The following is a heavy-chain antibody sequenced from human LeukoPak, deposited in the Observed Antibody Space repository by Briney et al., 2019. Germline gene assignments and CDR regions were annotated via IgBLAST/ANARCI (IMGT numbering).Heavy chain of an antibody. CDR3: ARNSGTNP. D-gene: IGHD1-26*01. V-gene: IGHV3-7*01. J-gene: IGHJ5*02. Sequence: GGSLRLSCGASGFTFSSYWMSWVRQAPGKGLEWVANIKQDGSEKYYVDSVKGRFTIFRDNAKNSLYLQMNSLRAEDTAVYYCARNSGTNPWGQETLVTVSS. CDR2: IKQDGSEK. CDR1: GFTFSSYW.